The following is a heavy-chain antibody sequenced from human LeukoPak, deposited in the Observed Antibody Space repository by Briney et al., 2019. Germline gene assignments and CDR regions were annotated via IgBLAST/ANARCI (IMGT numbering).Heavy chain of an antibody. CDR3: ARAKGRSPLFDY. Sequence: SQTLSLTCAISGDSVSSNSAAWNWIRQSPSRGLEWLGTTYYRSQWYNDYAVSVKGRIAINPDTSKNQFSLQLNSVTPEDTAVYYCARAKGRSPLFDYWGQGTLVTVSS. J-gene: IGHJ4*02. CDR1: GDSVSSNSAA. D-gene: IGHD6-13*01. V-gene: IGHV6-1*01. CDR2: TYYRSQWYN.